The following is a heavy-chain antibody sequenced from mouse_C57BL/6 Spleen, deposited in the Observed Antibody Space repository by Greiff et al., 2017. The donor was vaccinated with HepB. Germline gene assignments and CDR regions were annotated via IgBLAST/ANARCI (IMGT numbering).Heavy chain of an antibody. D-gene: IGHD4-1*01. CDR1: GYTFTTYP. CDR3: ARRGTGKGWYFDV. Sequence: QVQLKESGAELVKPGASVKMSCKASGYTFTTYPIEWMKQNHGKSLEWIGNFHPYNDDTKYNEKFKGKATLTVEKSSSTVYFELSRLTSDDSAVYYCARRGTGKGWYFDVWGTGTTVTVSS. V-gene: IGHV1-47*01. J-gene: IGHJ1*03. CDR2: FHPYNDDT.